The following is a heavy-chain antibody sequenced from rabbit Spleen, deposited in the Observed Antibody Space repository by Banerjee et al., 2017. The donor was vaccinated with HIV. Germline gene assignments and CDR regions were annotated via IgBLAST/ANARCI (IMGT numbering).Heavy chain of an antibody. CDR2: IAGSSSAFT. J-gene: IGHJ4*01. V-gene: IGHV1S40*01. Sequence: QSLEESGGGLVQPEGSLALTCKASGFSFSSNDYICWVRQAPGKGLEWISCIAGSSSAFTYSATWAKGRFAISKAPTTTVTLQMTSLAAADTATYFCARDLTAVIGWNFNLWGPGTLVTVS. CDR3: ARDLTAVIGWNFNL. D-gene: IGHD1-1*01. CDR1: GFSFSSNDY.